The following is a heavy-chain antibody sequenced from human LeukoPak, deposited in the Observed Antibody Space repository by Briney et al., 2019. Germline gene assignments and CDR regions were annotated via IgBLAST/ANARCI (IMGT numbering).Heavy chain of an antibody. CDR1: GFTFSSYS. CDR3: ARAGWELLHSFFDY. Sequence: PGGSLRLSCSASGFTFSSYSMSWVRQAPGKWLEWVSSISSSSTYKHYADSVKGRFTISRDNARDSLYLQMDSLRADDTAVYYCARAGWELLHSFFDYWGQGALVTVSS. D-gene: IGHD1-26*01. CDR2: ISSSSTYK. J-gene: IGHJ4*02. V-gene: IGHV3-21*01.